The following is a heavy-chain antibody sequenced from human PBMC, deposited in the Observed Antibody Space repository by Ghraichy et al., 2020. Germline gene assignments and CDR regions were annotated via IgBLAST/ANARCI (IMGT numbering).Heavy chain of an antibody. CDR3: ARGRAGNKPPGSYYYYYMDV. V-gene: IGHV3-7*03. D-gene: IGHD1-1*01. Sequence: GGSLRLSCAASGFTFSSYWMSWVRQAPGKGLEWVANIKQDGSEKYYVDSVKGRFTISRDNAKNSLYLQMNSLRAEDTAVYYCARGRAGNKPPGSYYYYYMDVWGKGTTVTVSS. CDR1: GFTFSSYW. J-gene: IGHJ6*03. CDR2: IKQDGSEK.